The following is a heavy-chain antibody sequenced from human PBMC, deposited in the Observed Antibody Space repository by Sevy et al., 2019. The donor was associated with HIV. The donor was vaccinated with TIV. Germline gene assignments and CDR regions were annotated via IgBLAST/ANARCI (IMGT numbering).Heavy chain of an antibody. V-gene: IGHV4-39*01. CDR1: GGSISSSSFY. CDR2: IYYSGCT. D-gene: IGHD5-18*01. CDR3: ARWYSAYSYIGDYYYGMDV. J-gene: IGHJ6*02. Sequence: SETLSLTCTVSGGSISSSSFYWGWIRQPPGKGLEWIGSIYYSGCTYYNPSLKSRVPISVDTSRNQVSLKLSYVTAADTAVYYCARWYSAYSYIGDYYYGMDVWGQGTTVTVSS.